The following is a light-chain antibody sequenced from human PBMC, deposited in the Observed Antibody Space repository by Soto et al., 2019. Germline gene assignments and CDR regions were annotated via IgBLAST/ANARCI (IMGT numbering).Light chain of an antibody. J-gene: IGLJ1*01. CDR2: NNK. CDR1: SSNIGSNT. Sequence: QSVLTQPPSASWTPRQRGTISCSGSSSNIGSNTVNWYQQLPGTAPKILIYNNKQRPSGVPDRLSCSKSGTSASLAISGLQSEDEADYYCAAWDDSLSGYYGFGTGTKVTVL. CDR3: AAWDDSLSGYYG. V-gene: IGLV1-44*01.